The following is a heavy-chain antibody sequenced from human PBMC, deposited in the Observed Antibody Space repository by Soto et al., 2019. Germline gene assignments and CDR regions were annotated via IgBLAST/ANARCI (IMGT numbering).Heavy chain of an antibody. CDR3: ARRDSSGWTAYYFDY. CDR1: GGSISSSSYY. V-gene: IGHV4-39*01. Sequence: TSETLSLTCTVSGGSISSSSYYWGWIRQPPGKGLEWIGSIYYSGSTYYNPSLKSRVTISVDTSKNQFSLKLSSVTAADTAVYYCARRDSSGWTAYYFDYWGQGTLVTVSS. CDR2: IYYSGST. D-gene: IGHD6-19*01. J-gene: IGHJ4*02.